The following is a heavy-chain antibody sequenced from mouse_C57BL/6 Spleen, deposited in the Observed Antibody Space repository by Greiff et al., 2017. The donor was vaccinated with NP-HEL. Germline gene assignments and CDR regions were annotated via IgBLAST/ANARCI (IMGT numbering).Heavy chain of an antibody. D-gene: IGHD1-1*01. V-gene: IGHV2-5*01. J-gene: IGHJ4*01. Sequence: VQLQQSGPGLVQPSQRLSITCTVSGFSLTSYGVHWVRQSPGKGLEWLGVIWRGGSTDYNAAFMSRLSITKDNSKSQVFFKMNSLQADDTAIYYCAKEDYYGRAMDYWGQGTSVTVSS. CDR3: AKEDYYGRAMDY. CDR2: IWRGGST. CDR1: GFSLTSYG.